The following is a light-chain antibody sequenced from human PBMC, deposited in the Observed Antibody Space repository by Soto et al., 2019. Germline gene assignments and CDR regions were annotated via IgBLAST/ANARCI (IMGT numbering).Light chain of an antibody. V-gene: IGKV3-20*01. CDR3: QQYGSSSWT. CDR2: GAS. J-gene: IGKJ1*01. CDR1: QSVSSSY. Sequence: EIVLTQSPGTLSLSPGEGAALSWRASQSVSSSYLAWYQQQPGQAPRLLIYGASSRATGIPDRFSGSGSGTDFTLTISRLEPEDFAVYYCQQYGSSSWTFGQGTKVDIK.